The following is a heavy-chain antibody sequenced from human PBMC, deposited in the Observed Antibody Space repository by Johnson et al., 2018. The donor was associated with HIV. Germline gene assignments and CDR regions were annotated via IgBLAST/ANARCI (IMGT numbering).Heavy chain of an antibody. D-gene: IGHD2-8*02. CDR3: ARDDLRDTGAFDI. V-gene: IGHV3-30-3*01. Sequence: QVHLVESGGGVVQPGRSLRLSCAVSGFTFSSYAMHWVRQAPGKGLEWVAIISYDGSNKYYADSVKGRLTISRDNSKNTLYLQMNSLRAEDTAVYYCARDDLRDTGAFDIWGQGTMVTVSS. CDR2: ISYDGSNK. CDR1: GFTFSSYA. J-gene: IGHJ3*02.